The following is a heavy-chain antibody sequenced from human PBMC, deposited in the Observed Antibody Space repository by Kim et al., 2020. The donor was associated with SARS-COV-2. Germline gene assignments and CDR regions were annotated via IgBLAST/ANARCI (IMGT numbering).Heavy chain of an antibody. CDR2: ISASGAGT. D-gene: IGHD6-6*01. CDR3: ATPVMAADSY. J-gene: IGHJ4*02. V-gene: IGHV3-23*01. CDR1: GFTFSTFG. Sequence: GGSLRLSCAASGFTFSTFGMSWVRQAPGKGLEWVSSISASGAGTYYLDSVKGRFTVSRDNSKNTLYLQMNSLRAEDTAVYYCATPVMAADSYWGQGTLAT.